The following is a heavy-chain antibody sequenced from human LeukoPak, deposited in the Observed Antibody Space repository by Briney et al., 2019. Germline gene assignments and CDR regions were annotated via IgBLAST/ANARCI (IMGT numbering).Heavy chain of an antibody. CDR1: GGSVSDYY. V-gene: IGHV4-59*02. D-gene: IGHD7-27*01. J-gene: IGHJ4*02. CDR3: ASRKLGNDY. Sequence: PSETLSLTCTISGGSVSDYYWSWIRQSPGKGLEWIGYIYYTGSTSCNPSLKSRVTISADTSKNEFSLKLNSVTAADTAVYYCASRKLGNDYWGQGTLVTVSS. CDR2: IYYTGST.